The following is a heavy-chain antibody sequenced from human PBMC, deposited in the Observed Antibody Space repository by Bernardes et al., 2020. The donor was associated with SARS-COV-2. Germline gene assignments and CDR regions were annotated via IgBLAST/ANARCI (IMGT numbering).Heavy chain of an antibody. Sequence: SETLSLTCAVYGGSFSGYYWSWIRQPPGKGLEWIGEINHSGSTNYTPSLKSRVTISVDTSKNQVSLRLSSVTAADTAVYYCARRARRGAGSFFDYWGQGSLVTVSS. V-gene: IGHV4-34*01. CDR2: INHSGST. D-gene: IGHD1-26*01. J-gene: IGHJ4*02. CDR3: ARRARRGAGSFFDY. CDR1: GGSFSGYY.